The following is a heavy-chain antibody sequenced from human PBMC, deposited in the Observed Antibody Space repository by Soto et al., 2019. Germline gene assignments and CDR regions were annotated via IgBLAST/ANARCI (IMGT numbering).Heavy chain of an antibody. D-gene: IGHD3-16*01. J-gene: IGHJ4*02. CDR2: INPNSGGT. V-gene: IGHV1-2*04. CDR3: ARGPGWGNFDY. Sequence: ASXKVCCKSSGYTFTGCSMQWVRQAPGQGLEWMGWINPNSGGTNYAQKFQGWVTMTRDTSISTAYMELSRLRSDDTAVYYCARGPGWGNFDYWGQGTLVTVSS. CDR1: GYTFTGCS.